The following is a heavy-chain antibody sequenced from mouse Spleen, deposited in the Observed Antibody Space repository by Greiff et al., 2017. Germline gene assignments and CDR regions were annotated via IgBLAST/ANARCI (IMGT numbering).Heavy chain of an antibody. V-gene: IGHV1-26*01. J-gene: IGHJ2*01. Sequence: VQLQQSGPELVKPGASVKISCKASGYTFTDYYMNWVKQSHGKSLEWIGDINPNNGGTSYNQKFKGKATLTVDKSSSTAYMELRSLTSEDSAVYYCARRPYYSKYYFDYWGQGTTLTVSS. CDR1: GYTFTDYY. D-gene: IGHD2-5*01. CDR2: INPNNGGT. CDR3: ARRPYYSKYYFDY.